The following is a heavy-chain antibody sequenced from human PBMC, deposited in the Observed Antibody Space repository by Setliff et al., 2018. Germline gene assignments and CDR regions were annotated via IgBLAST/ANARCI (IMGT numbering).Heavy chain of an antibody. J-gene: IGHJ6*02. CDR3: ARNWATAQHYYYGMDV. V-gene: IGHV3-33*08. D-gene: IGHD2-21*02. CDR1: GFTFSSYS. CDR2: IWNDGSTK. Sequence: GGSLRLSCAASGFTFSSYSMNWVRQAPGKGLEWVALIWNDGSTKFYGDSVEGRFTISRDNSENTLYLQMNSLRAEDTAVYYCARNWATAQHYYYGMDVWGQGTTVTVSS.